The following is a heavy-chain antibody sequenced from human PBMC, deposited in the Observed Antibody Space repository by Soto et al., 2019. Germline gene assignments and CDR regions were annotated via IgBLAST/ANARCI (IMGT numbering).Heavy chain of an antibody. J-gene: IGHJ6*03. CDR1: GGSFSGYY. D-gene: IGHD2-2*01. V-gene: IGHV4-34*01. CDR2: INHSGST. CDR3: ARGRVVPAGYYYYYMDV. Sequence: SETLSLTCAVYGGSFSGYYWSWIRQPPGKGLEWIGEINHSGSTNYNPSLKSRVTISVDTSKNQFSLKLSSVTAADTAVYYCARGRVVPAGYYYYYMDVGGKGTTVTVSS.